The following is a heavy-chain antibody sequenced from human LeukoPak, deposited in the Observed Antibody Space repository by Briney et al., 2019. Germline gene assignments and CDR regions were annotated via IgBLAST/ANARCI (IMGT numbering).Heavy chain of an antibody. CDR2: IYHSGST. D-gene: IGHD4-17*01. V-gene: IGHV4-38-2*02. Sequence: SETLSLTCTVSGYSISSGYYWGWIRQPPGKGLEWIGSIYHSGSTYYNPSLKSRVTISVDTSKNQFSLKLSSVTAADTAVYYCARRLRRNYFDYWGQGTLVTVSS. J-gene: IGHJ4*02. CDR1: GYSISSGYY. CDR3: ARRLRRNYFDY.